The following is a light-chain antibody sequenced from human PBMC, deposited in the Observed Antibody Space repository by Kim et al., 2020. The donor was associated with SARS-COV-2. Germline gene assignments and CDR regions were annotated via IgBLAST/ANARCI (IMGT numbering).Light chain of an antibody. J-gene: IGLJ3*02. CDR3: QSYDNSLSGWV. CDR2: GNI. V-gene: IGLV1-40*01. Sequence: QSVLTQPPSMSGAPGQGVTISCTGSSSNIGTGYDVHWYQQLPGAAPKLLIYGNINRPSGVPNRFSGSRSGTSASLAITGLQTEDEADYYCQSYDNSLSGWVFGGGTKLTVL. CDR1: SSNIGTGYD.